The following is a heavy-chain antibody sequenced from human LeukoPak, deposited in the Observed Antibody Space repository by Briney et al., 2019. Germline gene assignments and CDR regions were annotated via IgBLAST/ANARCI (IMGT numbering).Heavy chain of an antibody. CDR1: GFTFSSYE. CDR2: ISSSGSTI. D-gene: IGHD3-9*01. J-gene: IGHJ4*02. Sequence: GGSLRLSCAASGFTFSSYEMNWVRQAPGKGLECVSYISSSGSTIYYADSVKGRFTISRDNAKNSLYLQMNSLRAEDTAVYYCARVHDILTALDYWGQGTLVTVSS. CDR3: ARVHDILTALDY. V-gene: IGHV3-48*03.